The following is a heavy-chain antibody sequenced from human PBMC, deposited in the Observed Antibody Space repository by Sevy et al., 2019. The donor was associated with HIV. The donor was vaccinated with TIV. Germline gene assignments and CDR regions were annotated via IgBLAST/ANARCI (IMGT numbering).Heavy chain of an antibody. CDR2: IIAVFGTT. CDR1: GGIFRSNA. CDR3: ARDKYYDLSGSFDY. V-gene: IGHV1-69*13. D-gene: IGHD3-10*01. Sequence: ASVKVSCKASGGIFRSNANSWVRQAPGQGLEWMGGIIAVFGTTNYAQKFQGRVTVSADESRSTAYMELSSLRSEDTAVYYCARDKYYDLSGSFDYWGQGTQVTVSS. J-gene: IGHJ4*01.